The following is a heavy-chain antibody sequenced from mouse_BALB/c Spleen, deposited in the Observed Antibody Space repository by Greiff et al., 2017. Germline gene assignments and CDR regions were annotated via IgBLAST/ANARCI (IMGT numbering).Heavy chain of an antibody. CDR1: GYTFSSYW. Sequence: QVQLQQSGAELMKPGASVKISCKATGYTFSSYWIEWVKQRPGHGLEWIGEILPGSGSTNYNEKFKGKATFTADKSSSTAYMQLSSLTSEDSAVYYCASITTAGVFAYWGQGTLVTVSA. V-gene: IGHV1-9*01. CDR3: ASITTAGVFAY. CDR2: ILPGSGST. J-gene: IGHJ3*01. D-gene: IGHD1-1*01.